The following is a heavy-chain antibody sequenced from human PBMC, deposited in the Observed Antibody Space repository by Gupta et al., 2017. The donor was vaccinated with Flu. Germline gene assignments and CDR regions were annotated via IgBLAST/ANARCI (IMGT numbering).Heavy chain of an antibody. CDR3: ARPQYYYDSRDEAWSWFDP. D-gene: IGHD3-22*01. CDR1: GGSINSSSYH. CDR2: IHYSGST. Sequence: QLQLQESGSGLVKPSETLSLTCTVSGGSINSSSYHWGWVRQPPGKGLEWIGSIHYSGSTSYNPSLKSRVTISVDTSKNQFSLMLTSVTAADTAVYYCARPQYYYDSRDEAWSWFDPWGQGTLVTVSP. J-gene: IGHJ5*02. V-gene: IGHV4-39*01.